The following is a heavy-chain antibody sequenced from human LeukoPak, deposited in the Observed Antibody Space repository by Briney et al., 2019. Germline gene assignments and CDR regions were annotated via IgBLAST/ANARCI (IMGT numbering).Heavy chain of an antibody. J-gene: IGHJ5*02. CDR1: GYTFTGYY. CDR2: INPNSGGT. Sequence: GASVKVSCKASGYTFTGYYMHWVRQAPGQGLEWMGWINPNSGGTNYAQKFQGRVTMTRDTSISTAYMELSRLRSDDTAVYYCARERITMIRGVIGRGDLFDPWGQGTLVTVSS. CDR3: ARERITMIRGVIGRGDLFDP. V-gene: IGHV1-2*02. D-gene: IGHD3-10*01.